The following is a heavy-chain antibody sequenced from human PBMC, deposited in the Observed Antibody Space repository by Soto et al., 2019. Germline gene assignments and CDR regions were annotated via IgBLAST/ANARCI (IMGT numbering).Heavy chain of an antibody. J-gene: IGHJ4*02. V-gene: IGHV4-59*01. Sequence: ETLSLTCTVSGGSISSYYWSRIRQPPGKGLEWIGYIYYSGSTNYNPSLKSRVTISVDTSKNQFSLKLSSVTAADTAVYYCARSRGGYFDYWGQGTLVTVSS. D-gene: IGHD3-16*01. CDR1: GGSISSYY. CDR3: ARSRGGYFDY. CDR2: IYYSGST.